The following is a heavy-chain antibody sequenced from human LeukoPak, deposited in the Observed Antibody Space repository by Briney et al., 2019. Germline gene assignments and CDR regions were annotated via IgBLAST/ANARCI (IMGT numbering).Heavy chain of an antibody. V-gene: IGHV3-7*01. CDR1: GFPFSSYW. Sequence: PGGSLRLSCVASGFPFSSYWMTWVRQAPGKGLEWVANIKQDGSKKSYVDSVKGRFTISRDNAKNSLYLQMNSLRAEDTAVYYCARLVSSSWADYWGQGARVTVSS. CDR2: IKQDGSKK. J-gene: IGHJ4*02. CDR3: ARLVSSSWADY. D-gene: IGHD6-13*01.